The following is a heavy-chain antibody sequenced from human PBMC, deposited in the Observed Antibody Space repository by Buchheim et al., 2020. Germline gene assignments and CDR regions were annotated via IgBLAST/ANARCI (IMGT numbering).Heavy chain of an antibody. D-gene: IGHD6-19*01. CDR2: ISGSGGST. V-gene: IGHV3-23*01. CDR3: AKSGSISGGWYGGYFDY. CDR1: GFTFSSYA. J-gene: IGHJ4*02. Sequence: EVQLLESGGGLVQPGGSLRLSCAASGFTFSSYAMSWVRQAPGKGLEWVSAISGSGGSTYYADSVKGRFTISRDNPKNTLYLQMNSLRAEDTAVYYCAKSGSISGGWYGGYFDYWGQGTL.